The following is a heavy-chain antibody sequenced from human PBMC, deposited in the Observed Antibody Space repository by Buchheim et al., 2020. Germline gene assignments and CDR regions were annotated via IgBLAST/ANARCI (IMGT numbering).Heavy chain of an antibody. V-gene: IGHV3-30*03. CDR3: ARGYSVPAALSRHYYYYYMDV. D-gene: IGHD2-2*01. Sequence: QVQLVESGGGVVQPGKSLRLSCAASAFTFSDFAMHWVRQAPGKGLEGVAFISYEGTNKYYADSVKGRFTISRDNSKNTLVLQMNSLRAEDAAVYYCARGYSVPAALSRHYYYYYMDVWGKGTT. CDR1: AFTFSDFA. J-gene: IGHJ6*03. CDR2: ISYEGTNK.